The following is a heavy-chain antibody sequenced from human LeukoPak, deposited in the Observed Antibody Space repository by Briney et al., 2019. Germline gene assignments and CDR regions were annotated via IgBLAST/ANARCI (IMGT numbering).Heavy chain of an antibody. J-gene: IGHJ6*03. V-gene: IGHV3-30*04. CDR3: ARVGADSRYYYYMDV. CDR2: ISYDGSNK. Sequence: GRSPRLSCAASGFTFSSYAMHWIRQAPGKGLEWVAVISYDGSNKYYADSVKGRFTLSRDNSKNTLYLQMNSLRAEDTAVYYCARVGADSRYYYYMDVWGKGTTVTVSS. D-gene: IGHD1-26*01. CDR1: GFTFSSYA.